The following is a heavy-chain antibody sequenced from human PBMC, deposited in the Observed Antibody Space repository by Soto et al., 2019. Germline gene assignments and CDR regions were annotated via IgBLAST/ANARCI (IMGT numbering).Heavy chain of an antibody. CDR1: GFTFSNYG. Sequence: QVQLVESGGGVVQPGRSLRLSCAASGFTFSNYGMHWVRQAPGKGLEWVAVISYDGSDKYYADSVKGRFTISRDNSENTLYLQMNGLRVEDTAVYYCAKDSRVLRGYPNYWGQGTLVTVSS. J-gene: IGHJ4*02. V-gene: IGHV3-30*18. CDR2: ISYDGSDK. CDR3: AKDSRVLRGYPNY. D-gene: IGHD5-12*01.